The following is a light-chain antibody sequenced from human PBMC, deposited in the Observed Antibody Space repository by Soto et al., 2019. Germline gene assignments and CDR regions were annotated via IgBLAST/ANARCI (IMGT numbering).Light chain of an antibody. CDR3: QQFGSPFT. CDR1: QSVRSSY. V-gene: IGKV3-20*01. Sequence: EIVLTQSPGTLSLSPGERATLSCRASQSVRSSYLAWYQHKPGQAPRLLIYGASTRATGIPDRFTGSGSGTDFTLTISRLEPEDFAVYFCQQFGSPFTFGPGTKVDLK. J-gene: IGKJ3*01. CDR2: GAS.